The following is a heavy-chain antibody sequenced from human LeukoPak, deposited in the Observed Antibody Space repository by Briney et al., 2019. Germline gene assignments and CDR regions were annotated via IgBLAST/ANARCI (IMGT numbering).Heavy chain of an antibody. CDR3: ARAALMTTPTTDLYYFDY. Sequence: SETLSLTCTASGGSISSYHWSRIRQAAGKGLEWIGRIYTSGSTKYNPSLKSRVTMSVDTSKNQISLKLSSVTAADTAVYYCARAALMTTPTTDLYYFDYWGQGTLVTVSS. D-gene: IGHD3-16*01. V-gene: IGHV4-4*07. CDR1: GGSISSYH. CDR2: IYTSGST. J-gene: IGHJ4*02.